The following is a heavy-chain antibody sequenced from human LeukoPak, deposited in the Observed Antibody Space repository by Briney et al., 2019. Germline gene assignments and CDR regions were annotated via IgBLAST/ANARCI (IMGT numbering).Heavy chain of an antibody. J-gene: IGHJ4*02. CDR2: IYYSGST. D-gene: IGHD3-22*01. V-gene: IGHV4-59*08. CDR1: GGSLSSYY. Sequence: PSETLSLTCTVSGGSLSSYYWSWIRQPPGKGLEWIGYIYYSGSTNYNPSLKGRVTISVDTSKNQFSLKLSSVTAADTAVYYCARGRSEYYYDSSGYYRDWGQGTLVTVSS. CDR3: ARGRSEYYYDSSGYYRD.